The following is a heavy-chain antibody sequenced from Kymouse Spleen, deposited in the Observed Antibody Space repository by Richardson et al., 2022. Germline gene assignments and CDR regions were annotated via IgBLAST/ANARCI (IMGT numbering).Heavy chain of an antibody. CDR3: AREGGTYYYGMDV. D-gene: IGHD1-1*01,IGHD1-20*01,IGHD1-7*01. Sequence: QVQLQQWGAGLLKPSETLSLTCAVYGGSFSGYYWSWIRQPPGKGLEWIGEINHSGSTNYNPSLKSRVTISVDTSKNQFSLKLSSVTAADTAVYYCAREGGTYYYGMDVWGQGTTVTVSS. CDR1: GGSFSGYY. V-gene: IGHV4-34*01. CDR2: INHSGST. J-gene: IGHJ6*02.